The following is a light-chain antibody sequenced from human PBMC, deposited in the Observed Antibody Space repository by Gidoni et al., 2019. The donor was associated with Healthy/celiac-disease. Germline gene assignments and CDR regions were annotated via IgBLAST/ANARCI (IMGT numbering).Light chain of an antibody. J-gene: IGKJ4*01. Sequence: IVLTQSPGTLSLSPGERATLSCRASQSVSSSYLAWYQQKPGQAPRLLIYGASSRATGIPDRFSGSGSGTDFTLTISRLEPEDFAVYYCQQYGSSSFTFSGGTKVEIK. V-gene: IGKV3-20*01. CDR2: GAS. CDR1: QSVSSSY. CDR3: QQYGSSSFT.